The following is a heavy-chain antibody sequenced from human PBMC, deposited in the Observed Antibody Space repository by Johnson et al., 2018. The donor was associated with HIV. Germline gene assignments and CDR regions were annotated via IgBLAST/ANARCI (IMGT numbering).Heavy chain of an antibody. J-gene: IGHJ3*02. D-gene: IGHD1-26*01. CDR2: IFYDGSYK. CDR3: SKDLSGSYDFGGNAFDI. Sequence: QVQLVESGGGVVQPGRSLRLSCAASGFTFSSYAMHWVRQAPGKGLEWVAIIFYDGSYKYYADSVKGRLTISRDNYKNTLYLQMNSLRAEDTAVYYCSKDLSGSYDFGGNAFDIGGQGTMVSVSS. CDR1: GFTFSSYA. V-gene: IGHV3-30*04.